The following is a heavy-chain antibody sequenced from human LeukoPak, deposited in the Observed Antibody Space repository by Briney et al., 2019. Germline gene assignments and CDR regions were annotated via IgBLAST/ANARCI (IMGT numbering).Heavy chain of an antibody. CDR2: INPNSGGT. CDR1: GYTFTDYY. V-gene: IGHV1-2*02. D-gene: IGHD5-18*01. CDR3: ARLRDTGLVYFDY. J-gene: IGHJ4*02. Sequence: GASVKVSCKASGYTFTDYYIHWVRQAPGQGLEWMGWINPNSGGTLYARKFQGRVTMTRDTSISTAYMELSRLRPDDTAVYYCARLRDTGLVYFDYWGQGTLVTVSS.